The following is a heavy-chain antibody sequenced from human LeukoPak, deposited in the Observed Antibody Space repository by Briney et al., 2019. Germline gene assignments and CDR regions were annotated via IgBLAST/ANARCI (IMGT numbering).Heavy chain of an antibody. D-gene: IGHD3-16*01. CDR1: GASISSGGYY. CDR2: IYYSGST. V-gene: IGHV4-31*03. CDR3: ARGSRGDFDY. J-gene: IGHJ4*02. Sequence: SQTLSLTCTVSGASISSGGYYWSWIRQHPGKGLEWIGYIYYSGSTYYNPSPKSRVTISVDTSKNQFSLKLSSVTAADTAVYYCARGSRGDFDYWGQGTLVTVSS.